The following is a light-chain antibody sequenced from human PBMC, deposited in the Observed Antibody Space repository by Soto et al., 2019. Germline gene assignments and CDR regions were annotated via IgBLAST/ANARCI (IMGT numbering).Light chain of an antibody. CDR1: QSISSW. Sequence: DIQMTQSPSTLSASVGDRVTITCRASQSISSWLAWYQQKPGKAPKLLIFKASSLESGVPSRFSGSDSGTEFTLTISSLQPDDFATYYCQQYDSYPLTFGGGTKVEIE. CDR3: QQYDSYPLT. J-gene: IGKJ4*01. CDR2: KAS. V-gene: IGKV1-5*03.